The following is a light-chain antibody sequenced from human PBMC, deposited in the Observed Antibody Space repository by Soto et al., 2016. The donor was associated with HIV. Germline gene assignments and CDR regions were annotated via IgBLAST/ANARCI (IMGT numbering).Light chain of an antibody. CDR3: QSRDSSANHVI. CDR2: GKN. J-gene: IGLJ2*01. V-gene: IGLV3-19*01. CDR1: TLSSSY. Sequence: SSELTQDPAVSAALGQTVRITCQGDTLSSSYASWYQQKPGQAPLLVIYGKNNRPSGVPDRFSASSSGNTASLTITGAQAEDEADYYCQSRDSSANHVIFGGGTKLTV.